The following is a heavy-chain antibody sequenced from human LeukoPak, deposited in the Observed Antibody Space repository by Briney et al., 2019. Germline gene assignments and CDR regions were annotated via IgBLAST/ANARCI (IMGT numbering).Heavy chain of an antibody. D-gene: IGHD3-3*01. J-gene: IGHJ4*02. CDR2: IKQDGSEK. Sequence: GGSLRLSCAASGFTFSSYAMHWVRQAPGKGLEWVANIKQDGSEKYYVDSVKGRFTISRDNAKNSLYLQMNSLRAEDTAVYYCAKYDNYDFWSGYYSKPIWVGYFDYWGQGTLVTVSS. V-gene: IGHV3-7*03. CDR1: GFTFSSYA. CDR3: AKYDNYDFWSGYYSKPIWVGYFDY.